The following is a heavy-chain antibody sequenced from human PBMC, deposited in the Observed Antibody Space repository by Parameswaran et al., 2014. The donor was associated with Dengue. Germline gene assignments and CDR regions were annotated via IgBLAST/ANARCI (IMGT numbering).Heavy chain of an antibody. Sequence: GGSLRLSCAASGFTVSSNYMSWVRQAPGKGLEWVSVIYSGGTTYYADSVKGRFTISRDNSKNTLYLQMNSLRAEDTAVYYCARDLSGAAGRWGMDVWGQGTTVTVSS. CDR2: IYSGGTT. V-gene: IGHV3-53*01. CDR3: ARDLSGAAGRWGMDV. J-gene: IGHJ6*02. D-gene: IGHD6-13*01. CDR1: GFTVSSNY.